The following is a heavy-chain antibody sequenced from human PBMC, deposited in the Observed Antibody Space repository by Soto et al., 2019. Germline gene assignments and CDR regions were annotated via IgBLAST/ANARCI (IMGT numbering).Heavy chain of an antibody. V-gene: IGHV3-7*04. CDR2: IKQDGSEK. D-gene: IGHD3-3*01. CDR1: GFTFSSYW. J-gene: IGHJ5*02. CDR3: ARVGGDYDFPNWFDP. Sequence: GGSLRLSCAASGFTFSSYWMSWVRQAPGKGLEWVANIKQDGSEKYYVDSVKGRFTISRDNAKNSLYLQMNSLGAEDTAVYYCARVGGDYDFPNWFDPWGQGTLVTVSS.